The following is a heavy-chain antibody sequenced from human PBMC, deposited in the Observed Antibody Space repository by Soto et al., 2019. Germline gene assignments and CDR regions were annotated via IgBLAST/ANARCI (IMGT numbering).Heavy chain of an antibody. J-gene: IGHJ5*02. D-gene: IGHD6-19*01. V-gene: IGHV1-69*01. CDR2: IVPKFGTT. Sequence: QVQLVQSGAEVKKPGSSVKVSCKTSGGTFSTHVIGWVRQAPGQGLEWMGGIVPKFGTTNYAHKFKGRVKITADESTSTAYIELSSLTSEDTALYYCVRGGSDNSGWYIWFDPWGQGTLVTVSS. CDR3: VRGGSDNSGWYIWFDP. CDR1: GGTFSTHV.